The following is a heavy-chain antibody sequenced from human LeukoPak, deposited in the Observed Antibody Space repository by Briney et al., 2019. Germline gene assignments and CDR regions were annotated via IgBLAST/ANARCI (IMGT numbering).Heavy chain of an antibody. J-gene: IGHJ4*02. V-gene: IGHV3-20*04. CDR1: GFTVSSNS. CDR3: ARDGGYCTNGVCGFFDC. Sequence: GGSLRLSCTVSGFTVSSNSMSWVRQAPGKGLEWVSGINWNGGSTGYADSVKGRFTISRDNAKNSLYLQMNSLRAEDTALYYCARDGGYCTNGVCGFFDCWGQGTLVTVSS. CDR2: INWNGGST. D-gene: IGHD2-8*01.